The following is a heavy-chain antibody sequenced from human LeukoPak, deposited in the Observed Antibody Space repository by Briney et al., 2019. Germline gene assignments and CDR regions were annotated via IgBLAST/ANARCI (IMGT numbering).Heavy chain of an antibody. CDR2: ISAYNGNT. V-gene: IGHV1-18*01. D-gene: IGHD3-16*01. Sequence: GASVKVSCKASGYTFTSYGISWVRQAPGQGLEWMGWISAYNGNTNYAQKLQGRVTMTTDTSTSTAYMELRSLRSDDTAVYYCARDYEFVGMITFGGVQSWFDPWGQGTLVTVSS. CDR1: GYTFTSYG. J-gene: IGHJ5*02. CDR3: ARDYEFVGMITFGGVQSWFDP.